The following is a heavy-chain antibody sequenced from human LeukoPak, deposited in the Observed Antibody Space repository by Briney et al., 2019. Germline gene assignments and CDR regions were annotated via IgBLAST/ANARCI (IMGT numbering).Heavy chain of an antibody. D-gene: IGHD3-10*01. CDR3: TRAGQWTYGFQDY. CDR1: GFTVSSYY. Sequence: PGRSLRPSCAASGFTVSSYYMSWVRQAPGKGLEWVSIIYAVGSTYYADSVKERFTSSRDNSISGDNSKGTLFLQMNSLRAEDTAVHYCTRAGQWTYGFQDYWGQGTLVTVSS. V-gene: IGHV3-66*01. CDR2: IYAVGST. J-gene: IGHJ4*02.